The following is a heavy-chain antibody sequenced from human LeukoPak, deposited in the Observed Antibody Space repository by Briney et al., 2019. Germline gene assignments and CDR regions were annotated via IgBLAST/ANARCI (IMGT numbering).Heavy chain of an antibody. CDR3: AKEVATYDFWSGPNAFDI. CDR1: GFTFTTYA. V-gene: IGHV3-23*01. CDR2: ISGSGGNT. Sequence: GGSLRLSCAASGFTFTTYAMSWVRQASGKGLAWVSAISGSGGNTYYADSVKGRFTISRDNSKNTLYLQMNSLRDEDTAIYYRAKEVATYDFWSGPNAFDIWGQGTMVTVSS. D-gene: IGHD3-3*01. J-gene: IGHJ3*02.